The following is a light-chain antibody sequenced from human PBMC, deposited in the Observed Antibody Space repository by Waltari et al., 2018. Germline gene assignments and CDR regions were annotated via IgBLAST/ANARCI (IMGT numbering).Light chain of an antibody. V-gene: IGLV3-19*01. Sequence: SSELTQDPTVSVALGQTVRITCQGDSLRRYSASWYQQRPGQAPVLVFYGQDNRPSGNPDRFSVSPSGGTATLTITGTQAEDEADYCLSRNISSTRFFGGGTRLT. CDR3: LSRNISSTRF. CDR2: GQD. J-gene: IGLJ2*01. CDR1: SLRRYS.